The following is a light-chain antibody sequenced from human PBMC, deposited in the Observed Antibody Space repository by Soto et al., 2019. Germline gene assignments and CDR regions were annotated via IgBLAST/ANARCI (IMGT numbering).Light chain of an antibody. CDR3: QQLNSYPIT. V-gene: IGKV1-9*01. Sequence: IQLTQSPSSLSASVGDRVTITCRASQGISSYLAWYQQKPGKAPKILIYAASTLQSGVPSRFSGSGSGTDFTLTISSLQPEEFATYYCQQLNSYPITFGQGTRLEIK. CDR1: QGISSY. J-gene: IGKJ5*01. CDR2: AAS.